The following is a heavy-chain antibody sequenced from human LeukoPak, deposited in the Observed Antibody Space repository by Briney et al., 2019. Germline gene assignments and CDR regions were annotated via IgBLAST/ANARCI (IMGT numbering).Heavy chain of an antibody. CDR3: ARTAARRFDY. CDR1: GYTLTELS. CDR2: INPTGGST. J-gene: IGHJ4*02. Sequence: ASVKVSCKVSGYTLTELSMHRVRQAPGQGLEWMGIINPTGGSTTYAQKFQGRVTMTRDTSTSTVYMELSSLRSDDTAVYYCARTAARRFDYWGQGTLVTVSS. V-gene: IGHV1-46*01. D-gene: IGHD6-6*01.